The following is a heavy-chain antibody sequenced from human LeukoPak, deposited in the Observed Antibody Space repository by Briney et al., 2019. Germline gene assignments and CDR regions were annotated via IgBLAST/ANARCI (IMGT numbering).Heavy chain of an antibody. J-gene: IGHJ6*03. D-gene: IGHD3-10*01. CDR1: GGSISSSSYY. CDR2: IYYSGST. V-gene: IGHV4-39*01. Sequence: SETLSLTCTVSGGSISSSSYYWGWIRQPPGKGLEWIGSIYYSGSTYYNPSLKSRVTISVDTSKNQFSLKLSSVTAADTAVYYCARQAAPRITMVRGVSPYYYYYYMDVWGKGTTVTISS. CDR3: ARQAAPRITMVRGVSPYYYYYYMDV.